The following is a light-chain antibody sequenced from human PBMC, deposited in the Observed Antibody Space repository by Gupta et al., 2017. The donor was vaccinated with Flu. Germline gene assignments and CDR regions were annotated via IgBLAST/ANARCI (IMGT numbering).Light chain of an antibody. V-gene: IGKV3-20*01. CDR2: DAS. J-gene: IGKJ3*01. CDR1: QSVSSNY. CDR3: QQYGRSPFT. Sequence: GTLSLSPGERATLSCRASQSVSSNYLAWYQQKPGQAPRLLIYDASSRATGIPDRFSGSGSGTDFTLTISRLEPEDFAVYYCQQYGRSPFTFGPGTKVDIK.